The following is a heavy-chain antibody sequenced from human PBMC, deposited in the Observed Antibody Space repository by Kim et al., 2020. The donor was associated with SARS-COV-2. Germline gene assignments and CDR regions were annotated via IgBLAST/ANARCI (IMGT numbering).Heavy chain of an antibody. Sequence: SETLSLTCTVSGGSISSSSYYWGWIRQPPGKGLEWIGSIYYSGSTYYNPSLKSRVTISVDTSKNQFSLKLSSVTAADTAVYYCAKYSSSWYGYNWFDPWGQGTLVTVSS. CDR1: GGSISSSSYY. CDR3: AKYSSSWYGYNWFDP. V-gene: IGHV4-39*07. D-gene: IGHD6-13*01. CDR2: IYYSGST. J-gene: IGHJ5*02.